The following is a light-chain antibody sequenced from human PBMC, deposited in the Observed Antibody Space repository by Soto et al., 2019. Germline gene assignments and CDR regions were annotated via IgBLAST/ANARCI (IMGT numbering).Light chain of an antibody. CDR3: QHSYSVPIT. CDR1: ESISSH. J-gene: IGKJ5*01. Sequence: DIQMTQSPSSLSASVGDRVTISCRASESISSHLNWYQQKSGRAPQLLIHAASTLQTGVPSRFSGSGSGTDFTLTIDSLHPEDFATYYCQHSYSVPITFGQGTRLDIK. CDR2: AAS. V-gene: IGKV1-39*01.